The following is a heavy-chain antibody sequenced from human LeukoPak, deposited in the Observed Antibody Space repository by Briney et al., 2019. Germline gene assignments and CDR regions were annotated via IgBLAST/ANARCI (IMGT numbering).Heavy chain of an antibody. CDR2: ISAYNGNT. J-gene: IGHJ5*02. Sequence: ASVKVSCKASGYTFTNYGINWVRQAPGQGLEWMGWISAYNGNTNYAQKFQGRVTMTRDMSTSTDYMELSSLRSEDTAVYYCARDNSVEDTAWWFDPWGQGTLVTVSS. CDR1: GYTFTNYG. V-gene: IGHV1-18*01. CDR3: ARDNSVEDTAWWFDP. D-gene: IGHD4-23*01.